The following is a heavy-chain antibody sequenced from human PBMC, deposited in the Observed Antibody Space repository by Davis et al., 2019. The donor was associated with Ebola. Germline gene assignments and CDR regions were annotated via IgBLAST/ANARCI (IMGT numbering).Heavy chain of an antibody. CDR1: GGSISSYY. CDR3: ARVNYDFWSGGWFDP. D-gene: IGHD3-3*01. Sequence: SETLSLTCTVSGGSISSYYWSWIRQPPGKGLEWIGYIYYSGSTNYNPSLKSRVTISVDTSKNQFSLKLSSVTAADTAVYYCARVNYDFWSGGWFDPWGQGTLVTVSS. J-gene: IGHJ5*02. V-gene: IGHV4-59*01. CDR2: IYYSGST.